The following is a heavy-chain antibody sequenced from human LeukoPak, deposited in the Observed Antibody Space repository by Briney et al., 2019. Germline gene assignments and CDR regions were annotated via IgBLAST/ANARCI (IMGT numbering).Heavy chain of an antibody. J-gene: IGHJ4*02. Sequence: GGSLRLSCAASGFTFSSYWMYWVRQAPGKGLVWVSRINSDGSSTSYADSVKGRFTISRDNAKNTLYLQMNSLRAEDTAVYYCARGGYSGYNFDYWGQGTLVTVSS. D-gene: IGHD5-12*01. CDR3: ARGGYSGYNFDY. CDR1: GFTFSSYW. V-gene: IGHV3-74*01. CDR2: INSDGSST.